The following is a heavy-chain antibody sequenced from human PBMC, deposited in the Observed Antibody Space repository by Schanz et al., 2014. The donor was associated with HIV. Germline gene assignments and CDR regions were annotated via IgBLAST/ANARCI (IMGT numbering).Heavy chain of an antibody. D-gene: IGHD4-4*01. CDR1: GYGFTGFG. Sequence: QVQEVQSGRETKKPGDSVKVSCRTSGYGFTGFGISWVRQAPGQGLEWMGWISAYNGKTNYARKVQGRVTMTTDTSTTTAYMELRSLRSDDTAVYYCARGPDYSSASYKFDYWGQGTLVTVSS. CDR2: ISAYNGKT. CDR3: ARGPDYSSASYKFDY. J-gene: IGHJ4*02. V-gene: IGHV1-18*01.